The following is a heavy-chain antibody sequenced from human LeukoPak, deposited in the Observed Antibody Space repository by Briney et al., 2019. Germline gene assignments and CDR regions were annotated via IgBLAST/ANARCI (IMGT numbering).Heavy chain of an antibody. V-gene: IGHV3-74*01. CDR3: ARGQIQRWLQPFDY. CDR1: GFAFSGYW. Sequence: PGGSLRLSCAASGFAFSGYWMHWVRQAPGKGLVWVSRINSDGRSTSYADSVKGRFTISRDNAKNTLYLQMNSLRAEDTAVYYCARGQIQRWLQPFDYWGQGTLVTVSS. CDR2: INSDGRST. J-gene: IGHJ4*02. D-gene: IGHD5-24*01.